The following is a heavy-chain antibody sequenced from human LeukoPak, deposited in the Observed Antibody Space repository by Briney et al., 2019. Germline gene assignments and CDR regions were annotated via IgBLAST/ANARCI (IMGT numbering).Heavy chain of an antibody. V-gene: IGHV3-11*01. D-gene: IGHD3-22*01. J-gene: IGHJ3*02. CDR3: ARDRTTYYYDSSGYYLSPGASDI. CDR1: GFTFSDYY. Sequence: GGSLRLSCAASGFTFSDYYMSWIRQAPGKGLEWVSYISSSGSTIYYADSVKGRFTISRDNAKNSLYLQMNSLRAEDTAVYYCARDRTTYYYDSSGYYLSPGASDIWGQGTMVTVSS. CDR2: ISSSGSTI.